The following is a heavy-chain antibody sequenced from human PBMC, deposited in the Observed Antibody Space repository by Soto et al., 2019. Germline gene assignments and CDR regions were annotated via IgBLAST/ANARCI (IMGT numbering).Heavy chain of an antibody. D-gene: IGHD3-10*01. V-gene: IGHV3-7*01. CDR1: GFTFSSYW. Sequence: TGGSLRLSCAVSGFTFSSYWMSWVRQAPGKGLEWVANIKQDGREKYYVDSVKGRFTISRDNAKNSLYLQMNSLRVKDTAVYYCARHEGTWFDPWGQGTLVTVSS. CDR2: IKQDGREK. CDR3: ARHEGTWFDP. J-gene: IGHJ5*02.